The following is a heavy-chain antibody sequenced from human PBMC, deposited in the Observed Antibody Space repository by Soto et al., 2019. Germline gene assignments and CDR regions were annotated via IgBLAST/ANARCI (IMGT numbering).Heavy chain of an antibody. CDR2: FHYTGIS. CDR3: ARGASNWQYFDY. CDR1: EGSIRGYY. J-gene: IGHJ4*02. D-gene: IGHD4-4*01. V-gene: IGHV4-59*01. Sequence: PSETLSLTCTVSEGSIRGYYWSWIRQPPGKGLEWIGYFHYTGISNYNSSLKSRVTMSLDTSENQFSLKLSSVSAADTAIYYCARGASNWQYFDYWGQGALVTVSS.